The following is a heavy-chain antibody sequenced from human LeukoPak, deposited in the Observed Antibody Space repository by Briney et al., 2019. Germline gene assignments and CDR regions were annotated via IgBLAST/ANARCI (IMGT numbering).Heavy chain of an antibody. Sequence: GGSLRLSCAASGFTFSSYSMNWVRQAPGKGLEWVSYISSSSSTIYYADSVKGRFTNSRDDSKNTLFLQMNSLRAEDTAVYFCAKVKWKLIGYFDYWGQGTLVTVPS. CDR3: AKVKWKLIGYFDY. D-gene: IGHD1-20*01. V-gene: IGHV3-48*01. CDR2: ISSSSSTI. J-gene: IGHJ4*02. CDR1: GFTFSSYS.